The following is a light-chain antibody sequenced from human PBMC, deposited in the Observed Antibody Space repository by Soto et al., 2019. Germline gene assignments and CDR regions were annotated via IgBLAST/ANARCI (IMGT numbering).Light chain of an antibody. CDR2: GAS. V-gene: IGKV1-5*02. CDR3: QQYYTYST. Sequence: DTKMTQSPSTLSASFGDRVTIICRASQSISTLLAWYQQKPGKAPKLLISGASSLESGVPSGFSGSGSGTEFTLTISSLQPDDFATYYCQQYYTYSTFGQGTKVDIK. J-gene: IGKJ1*01. CDR1: QSISTL.